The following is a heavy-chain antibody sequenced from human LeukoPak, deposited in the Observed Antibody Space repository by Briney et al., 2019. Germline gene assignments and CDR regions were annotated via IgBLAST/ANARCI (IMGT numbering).Heavy chain of an antibody. Sequence: GGSLRLSCEASGFSFSRFWMNWVRQAPGKGLEWVANINHDGSEKHYVDSVKGRFTISRDNAKNSLYLQMNSLRAEDTAVYYCARDKARALDYYYYYMDVWGKGTTVTVSS. CDR3: ARDKARALDYYYYYMDV. CDR1: GFSFSRFW. CDR2: INHDGSEK. V-gene: IGHV3-7*01. J-gene: IGHJ6*03.